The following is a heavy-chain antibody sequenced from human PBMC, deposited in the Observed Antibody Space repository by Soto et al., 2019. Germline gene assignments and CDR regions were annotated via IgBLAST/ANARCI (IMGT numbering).Heavy chain of an antibody. J-gene: IGHJ5*02. D-gene: IGHD5-18*01. CDR3: AHSLDGYAPNWFDP. V-gene: IGHV2-5*02. CDR2: IYWDDDK. Sequence: QITLKESGPTLVKPTQTLTLTCTFSGFSLSTSGVGVGWIRQPPGKALEWLALIYWDDDKRYSPSLKSRLTITKHTSKNQVVLTMTTMDPVDTATSYCAHSLDGYAPNWFDPWGQGTLVTVSS. CDR1: GFSLSTSGVG.